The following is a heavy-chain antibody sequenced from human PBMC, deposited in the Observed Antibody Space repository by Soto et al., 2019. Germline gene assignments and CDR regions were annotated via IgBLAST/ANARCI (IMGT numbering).Heavy chain of an antibody. CDR3: AAGSAMWAGTGSYSARSFDS. Sequence: PGGSLRLSCAASRFAVSNNYMTWVRPAPGMGLEWVSIISNSGSAFYADSVRGRFTISRDNSKNTLYLQMNSLRAEDTAMCFCAAGSAMWAGTGSYSARSFDSWDQGTLVTVFS. J-gene: IGHJ4*02. V-gene: IGHV3-53*01. CDR2: ISNSGSA. CDR1: RFAVSNNY. D-gene: IGHD6-19*01.